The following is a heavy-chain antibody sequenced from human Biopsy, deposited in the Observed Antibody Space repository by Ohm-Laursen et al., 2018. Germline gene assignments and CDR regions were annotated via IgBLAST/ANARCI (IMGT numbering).Heavy chain of an antibody. V-gene: IGHV4-38-2*02. D-gene: IGHD3-22*01. CDR1: GYSISSDFY. Sequence: GTLSLTCTVSGYSISSDFYWGWIRQTPGKGLEWIGEINHSGRTNYNPSLKSRVTISVDTSKNQFSLKVRSVTAAGTAVYYCVRGVDYYDPYHYYALDVWGQGTTVTVSS. CDR2: INHSGRT. CDR3: VRGVDYYDPYHYYALDV. J-gene: IGHJ6*02.